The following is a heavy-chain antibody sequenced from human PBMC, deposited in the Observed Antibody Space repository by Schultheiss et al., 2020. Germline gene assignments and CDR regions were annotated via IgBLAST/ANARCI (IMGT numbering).Heavy chain of an antibody. CDR2: INHSGST. D-gene: IGHD2-2*01. CDR3: ARVGCSSTSCYLYYYYYMDV. V-gene: IGHV4-34*01. J-gene: IGHJ6*03. CDR1: GGSFSGYY. Sequence: SETLSLTCAVYGGSFSGYYWSWIRQPPGKGLEWIGEINHSGSTNYNPSLKSRVTISVDTSKNQFSLKLSSVTAADTAVYYCARVGCSSTSCYLYYYYYMDVWGKGTTVTVSS.